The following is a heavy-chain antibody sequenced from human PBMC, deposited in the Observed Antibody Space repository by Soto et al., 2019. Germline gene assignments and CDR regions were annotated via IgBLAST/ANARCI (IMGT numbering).Heavy chain of an antibody. J-gene: IGHJ5*02. D-gene: IGHD2-21*02. CDR2: ISSSSRTI. Sequence: EVQLVESGGGLVQPGGSLRLSCAASGFTFSSYAMNWVRHAPGTGLDWISYISSSSRTIYYSDSVKGRFTISRDNAKNSLYLQMNSLRAEDTAVYYCARDGSDFGSSWFDPWGQGTLVTVSS. CDR3: ARDGSDFGSSWFDP. V-gene: IGHV3-48*01. CDR1: GFTFSSYA.